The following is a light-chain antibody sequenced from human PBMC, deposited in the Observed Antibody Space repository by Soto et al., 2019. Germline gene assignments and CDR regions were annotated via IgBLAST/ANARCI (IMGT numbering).Light chain of an antibody. J-gene: IGKJ3*01. CDR3: QQYDNLLQDT. V-gene: IGKV1-33*01. CDR2: DAS. CDR1: QDISNY. Sequence: DIQMTQSPSSLSASVGDRVTITCQASQDISNYLNWYQQKPGKAPKLLIYDASNLETGVPSRFSGSGSGTDFTFTISSLQPEDIATYYCQQYDNLLQDTFGPGTKVDIK.